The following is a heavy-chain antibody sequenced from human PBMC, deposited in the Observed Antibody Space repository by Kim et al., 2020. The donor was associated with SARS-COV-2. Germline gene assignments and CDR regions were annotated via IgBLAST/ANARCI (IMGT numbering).Heavy chain of an antibody. CDR2: IYYSGST. CDR1: GGSISSYY. V-gene: IGHV4-59*13. CDR3: AREGGLHYGSGSYYPSFFDY. J-gene: IGHJ4*02. Sequence: SETLSLTCTVSGGSISSYYWSWIRQPPGKGLEWIGYIYYSGSTNYNPSLKSRVTISVDTSKNQFSLKLSSVTAADTAVYYCAREGGLHYGSGSYYPSFFDYWGQGTVVAVSS. D-gene: IGHD3-10*01.